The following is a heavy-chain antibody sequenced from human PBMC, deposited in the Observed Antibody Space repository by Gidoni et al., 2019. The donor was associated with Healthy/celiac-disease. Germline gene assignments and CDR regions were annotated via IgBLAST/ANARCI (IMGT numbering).Heavy chain of an antibody. CDR1: GFPFRSYS. CDR3: AREGIAVAGSFFDY. Sequence: EVQLVESGGGLVKPGGSLRLSCAASGFPFRSYSMNGVRQAPGKGLEWVSSISSSSSYIYYADSVKGRFTISRDNAKNSLYLQMNSLRAEDTAVYYCAREGIAVAGSFFDYWGQGTLVTVSS. J-gene: IGHJ4*02. V-gene: IGHV3-21*01. D-gene: IGHD6-19*01. CDR2: ISSSSSYI.